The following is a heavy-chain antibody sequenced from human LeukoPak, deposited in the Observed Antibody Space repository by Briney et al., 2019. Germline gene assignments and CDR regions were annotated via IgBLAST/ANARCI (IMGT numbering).Heavy chain of an antibody. V-gene: IGHV4-34*01. CDR1: GESFSGYY. D-gene: IGHD3-10*01. Sequence: KPSETLSLTCAVYGESFSGYYWSWIRQPPGKGLEWIGEINHSGSTNCKPSLKSRVTISVDTSKNHFSLKLSSVTAADTAVYYCASLFRSRGAFDIWGQGTMVTVSS. CDR3: ASLFRSRGAFDI. CDR2: INHSGST. J-gene: IGHJ3*02.